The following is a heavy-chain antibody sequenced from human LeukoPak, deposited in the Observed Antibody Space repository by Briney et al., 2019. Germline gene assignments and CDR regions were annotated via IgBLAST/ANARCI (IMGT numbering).Heavy chain of an antibody. CDR3: ARGGVDYYGSGTYYLMYYFDY. Sequence: GGSLRLSCAASGFSFSDYDMHWVRQAPGKGLEWVTFIRYDGTNTYADSVKGRFTISRDDPHNTLYLQMNSLRAEDTAVYFCARGGVDYYGSGTYYLMYYFDYWGQGALVTVSS. V-gene: IGHV3-30*02. CDR1: GFSFSDYD. J-gene: IGHJ4*02. D-gene: IGHD3-10*01. CDR2: IRYDGTNT.